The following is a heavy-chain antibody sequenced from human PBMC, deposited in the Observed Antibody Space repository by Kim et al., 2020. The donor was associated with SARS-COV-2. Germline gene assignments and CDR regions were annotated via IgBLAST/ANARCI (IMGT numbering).Heavy chain of an antibody. CDR1: GFTFNTYA. V-gene: IGHV3-23*01. Sequence: GGSLRLSCAASGFTFNTYAMSWVRQAPGQGLEWVSGISGSSDNTYYADSVRGRFTISRDNSKNTLFLQMNSLRAEDTVVYYCAKDRGWLFYGWFDPWGQGTLVTVSS. D-gene: IGHD3-3*01. CDR2: ISGSSDNT. CDR3: AKDRGWLFYGWFDP. J-gene: IGHJ5*02.